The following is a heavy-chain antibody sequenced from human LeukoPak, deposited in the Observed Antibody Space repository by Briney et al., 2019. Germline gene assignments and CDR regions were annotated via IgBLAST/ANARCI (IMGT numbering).Heavy chain of an antibody. V-gene: IGHV3-48*01. CDR3: ARGQPATVPLAPLDY. CDR2: ISSSSSTI. D-gene: IGHD2-2*01. CDR1: GFTFSSYK. J-gene: IGHJ4*02. Sequence: GGSLRLSCAASGFTFSSYKMNWVRQAPGKGLEWVSRISSSSSTIYYADSVKGRFTISRDNANNSLYLQMNNLKAEDTAVYYCARGQPATVPLAPLDYWGQGTLVTVSS.